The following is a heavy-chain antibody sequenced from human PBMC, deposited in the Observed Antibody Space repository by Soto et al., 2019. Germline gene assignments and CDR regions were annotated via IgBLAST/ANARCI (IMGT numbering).Heavy chain of an antibody. CDR1: GYTFTSYG. CDR2: ISAYNGNT. J-gene: IGHJ6*02. Sequence: ASVKVSCKASGYTFTSYGISWVRQAPGQGLEWMGWISAYNGNTNYAQKLQGRVTMTTDTSTSTAYMGLRSLRSDDTAVYYCARDIRPAGRYYYYGMDVWGQGTTVTVS. V-gene: IGHV1-18*01. D-gene: IGHD6-13*01. CDR3: ARDIRPAGRYYYYGMDV.